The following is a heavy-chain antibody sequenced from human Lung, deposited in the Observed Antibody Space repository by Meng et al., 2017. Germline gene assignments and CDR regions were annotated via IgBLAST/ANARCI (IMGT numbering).Heavy chain of an antibody. D-gene: IGHD4-11*01. V-gene: IGHV4-34*01. CDR2: INHSGST. CDR3: ARGPTTMAHDFDY. CDR1: GGHFSDYY. Sequence: QGQRYEWGAGLFKASDTSSRSGFVAGGHFSDYYWRWIRQPPGKGLGWIGEINHSGSTNYNPSLESRATISVDTSQNNLSLKLSSVTAADSAVYYCARGPTTMAHDFDYWGQGTLVTVSS. J-gene: IGHJ4*02.